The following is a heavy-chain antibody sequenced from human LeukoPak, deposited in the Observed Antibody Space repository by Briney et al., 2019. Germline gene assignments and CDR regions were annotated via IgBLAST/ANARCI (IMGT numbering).Heavy chain of an antibody. D-gene: IGHD3-10*01. CDR3: AREGGSGSYNNWFDP. V-gene: IGHV3-11*04. CDR1: GFTFSDYY. Sequence: GGSLRLSCAASGFTFSDYYMSWIRQAPGKGLEWVSYISSSGSTIYYADSVKGRFTISRDNAKNTLYLQMNSLRAEDTAVYYCAREGGSGSYNNWFDPWGQGTLVTVSS. CDR2: ISSSGSTI. J-gene: IGHJ5*02.